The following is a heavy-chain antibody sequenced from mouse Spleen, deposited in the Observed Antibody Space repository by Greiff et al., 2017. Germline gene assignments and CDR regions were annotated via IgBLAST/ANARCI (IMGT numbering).Heavy chain of an antibody. Sequence: EVQLQQSGTVLARPGASVKMSCKTSGYTFTSYWMHWVKQRPGQGLEWIGAIYPGNSDTSYNQKFKGKAKLTAVTSASTAYMELSSLTNEDSAVYYCTRLDYYSYYYAMDYWGQGTSVTVSS. V-gene: IGHV1-5*01. J-gene: IGHJ4*01. CDR3: TRLDYYSYYYAMDY. CDR1: GYTFTSYW. CDR2: IYPGNSDT. D-gene: IGHD2-12*01.